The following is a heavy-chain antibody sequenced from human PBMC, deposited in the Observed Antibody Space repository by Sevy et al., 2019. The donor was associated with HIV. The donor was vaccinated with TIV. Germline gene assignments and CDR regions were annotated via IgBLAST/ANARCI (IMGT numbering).Heavy chain of an antibody. CDR3: TIYGSGATFDY. CDR2: IKSKTDGGAT. D-gene: IGHD3-10*01. Sequence: GGSLRLSCAASGFTFSNAWMSWVRRAPGKGLEWVGRIKSKTDGGATDYAAPVKGRFTISREDSKNTLYLQMNSLKTEDTAVCYCTIYGSGATFDYWGQGTLVTVSS. V-gene: IGHV3-15*01. J-gene: IGHJ4*02. CDR1: GFTFSNAW.